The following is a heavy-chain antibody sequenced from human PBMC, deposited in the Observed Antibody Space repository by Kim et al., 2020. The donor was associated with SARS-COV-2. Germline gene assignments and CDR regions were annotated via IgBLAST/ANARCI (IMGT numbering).Heavy chain of an antibody. CDR2: T. D-gene: IGHD1-26*01. CDR3: ARSGSYTPFDY. V-gene: IGHV4-30-2*04. J-gene: IGHJ4*02. Sequence: TYYNPSLKSRVTISVDTSKNQFSLKLSSVTAADTAVYYCARSGSYTPFDYWGQGTLVTVSS.